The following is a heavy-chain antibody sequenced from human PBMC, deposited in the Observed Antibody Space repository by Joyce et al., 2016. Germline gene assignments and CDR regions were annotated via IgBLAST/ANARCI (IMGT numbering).Heavy chain of an antibody. CDR2: VHYRGST. V-gene: IGHV4-39*07. D-gene: IGHD6-19*01. J-gene: IGHJ5*02. CDR3: ARDFLGSGWPNWFDP. Sequence: QLQLEESGPGLVKPSETLSLTCSVSGDSISSVSYYWGWIRQPPGKGLEWIGSVHYRGSTYYNPSLKSRVTISRDTSKNQFSLKMSSVTAADTAVYYCARDFLGSGWPNWFDPWGQGTLVTVSS. CDR1: GDSISSVSYY.